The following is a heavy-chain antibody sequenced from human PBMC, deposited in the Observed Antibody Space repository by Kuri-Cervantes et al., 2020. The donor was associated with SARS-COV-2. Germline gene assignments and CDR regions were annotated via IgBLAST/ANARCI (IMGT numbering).Heavy chain of an antibody. CDR2: ILWNSGAI. CDR3: AKDLLNYYGSGAYGDYAFDI. D-gene: IGHD3-10*01. J-gene: IGHJ3*02. V-gene: IGHV3-9*01. CDR1: GFAFDDYV. Sequence: SLKISCAASGFAFDDYVIHWVRQAPGKGLEWVSGILWNSGAIGYADSVRGRFTISRDNAKNSLHLQMNSLRAEDTALYYCAKDLLNYYGSGAYGDYAFDIWGQGTMVTVSS.